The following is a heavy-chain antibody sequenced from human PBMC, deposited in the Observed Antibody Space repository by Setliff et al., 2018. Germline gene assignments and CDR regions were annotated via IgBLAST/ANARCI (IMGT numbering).Heavy chain of an antibody. CDR3: ARNVATLDY. J-gene: IGHJ4*02. CDR1: GYNFKTYA. D-gene: IGHD2-15*01. V-gene: IGHV1-18*01. Sequence: ASVKVSCKASGYNFKTYAISWVRQAPGQGLEWMGFISLYDGHTNYAQNFQGRLTVTTDTSTSTAYMELSSLRFDDTAVYYCARNVATLDYWGQGTLVTVSS. CDR2: ISLYDGHT.